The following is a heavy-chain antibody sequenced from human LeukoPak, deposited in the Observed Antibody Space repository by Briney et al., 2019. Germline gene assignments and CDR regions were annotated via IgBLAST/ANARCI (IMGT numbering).Heavy chain of an antibody. Sequence: SETLSLTCTVSGGSISSSSYYWGWLRQPPGKGLEWIGSIYYSGSTYYNPSLKSRVTISVDTSKNQFCLKLSSVAAADTAVYYCALCGSYLGFSFDYWGQGTLVTVSS. D-gene: IGHD1-26*01. V-gene: IGHV4-39*01. J-gene: IGHJ4*02. CDR2: IYYSGST. CDR3: ALCGSYLGFSFDY. CDR1: GGSISSSSYY.